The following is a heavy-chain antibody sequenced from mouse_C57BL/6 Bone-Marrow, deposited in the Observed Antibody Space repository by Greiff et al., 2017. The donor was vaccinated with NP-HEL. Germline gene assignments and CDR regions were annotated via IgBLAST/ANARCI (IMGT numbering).Heavy chain of an antibody. CDR2: ISFSGST. J-gene: IGHJ4*01. Sequence: DVKLVESGPGLAKPSQTLSLPCSVTGYSITSDYWNWIRKFPGNNLEYMGYISFSGSTYYNPSLKSRISITRDTSKNQYYLQLISVTTEDTATYYCARCVYYDYDVGAMDYWGQGTSVTVSS. CDR1: GYSITSDY. V-gene: IGHV3-8*01. CDR3: ARCVYYDYDVGAMDY. D-gene: IGHD2-4*01.